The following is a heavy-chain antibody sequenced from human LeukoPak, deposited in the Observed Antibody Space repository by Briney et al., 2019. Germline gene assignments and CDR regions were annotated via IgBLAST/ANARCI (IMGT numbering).Heavy chain of an antibody. CDR2: ISAYNGNT. CDR3: ARVRVAGTGPFDY. J-gene: IGHJ4*02. CDR1: GYTFTSYG. D-gene: IGHD6-19*01. Sequence: ASVKVSCKASGYTFTSYGISWVRQAPGQGLEWMGWISAYNGNTNYAQKFQGRVTMTRDTSISTACMELSRLRSDDTAVYYCARVRVAGTGPFDYWGQGTLVTVSS. V-gene: IGHV1-18*01.